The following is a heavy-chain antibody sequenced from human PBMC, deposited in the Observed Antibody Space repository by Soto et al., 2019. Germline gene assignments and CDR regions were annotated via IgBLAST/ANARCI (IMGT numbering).Heavy chain of an antibody. D-gene: IGHD2-15*01. CDR3: AKDPLHTGIVVVVAATVYFDY. CDR2: ISGSGGST. V-gene: IGHV3-23*01. CDR1: GFTFSSYA. Sequence: EVQLLESGGGLVQPGGSLRLSCAASGFTFSSYAMSWVRQAPGKGLEWVSAISGSGGSTYYADSVKGRLTISRDNSKNTLYLQMNSLRAEDTAVYYCAKDPLHTGIVVVVAATVYFDYWGQGTLVTVSS. J-gene: IGHJ4*02.